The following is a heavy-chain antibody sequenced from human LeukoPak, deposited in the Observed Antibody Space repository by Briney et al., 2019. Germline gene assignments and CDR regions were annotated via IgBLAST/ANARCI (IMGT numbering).Heavy chain of an antibody. CDR3: ARDMRDTAMPYFDY. CDR1: GFTFSDHY. J-gene: IGHJ4*02. D-gene: IGHD5-18*01. V-gene: IGHV3-21*01. Sequence: GGSLRLSCAVSGFTFSDHYMDWVRQAPGKGLEWVSSISSSSSYIYYADSVKGRFTISRDNAKNSLYLQMNSLRAEDTAVYYCARDMRDTAMPYFDYWGQGTLVTVSS. CDR2: ISSSSSYI.